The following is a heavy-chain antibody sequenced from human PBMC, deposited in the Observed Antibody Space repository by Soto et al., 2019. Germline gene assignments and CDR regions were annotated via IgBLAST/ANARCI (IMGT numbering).Heavy chain of an antibody. V-gene: IGHV3-30-3*01. D-gene: IGHD1-26*01. CDR1: GFTFSSYA. CDR2: ISYDGSNK. Sequence: PGGSLRLSCAASGFTFSSYAMHWVRQAPGKGLEWVAVISYDGSNKYYADSVKGRFIISRDNSKNTLYLQMNSLRAEDTAVYYCARLTRYSGNTNDYWGQGTLVTVSS. CDR3: ARLTRYSGNTNDY. J-gene: IGHJ4*02.